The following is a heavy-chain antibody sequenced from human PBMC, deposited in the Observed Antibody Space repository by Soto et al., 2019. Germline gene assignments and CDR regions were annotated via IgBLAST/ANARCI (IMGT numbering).Heavy chain of an antibody. D-gene: IGHD3-3*01. CDR2: INPSGGIT. Sequence: QVQLVQSGAEVKKPGASVKVSCKASGYTFTSYYMHWVRQAPGQGLEWMGIINPSGGITSYAQKFQGRVTMTRDTSTSTVYMELSSLRSEDTAVYYCARASSQITIFGVVDYWGQGTLVTVSS. CDR3: ARASSQITIFGVVDY. J-gene: IGHJ4*02. CDR1: GYTFTSYY. V-gene: IGHV1-46*03.